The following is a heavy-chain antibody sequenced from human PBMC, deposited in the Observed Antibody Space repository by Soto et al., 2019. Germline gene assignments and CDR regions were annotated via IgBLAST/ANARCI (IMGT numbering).Heavy chain of an antibody. CDR2: IDHNGIT. D-gene: IGHD1-1*01. V-gene: IGHV4-4*02. Sequence: QLQESGPGLVKPSGNLSLTCAVSGGSISNSKWWTWVRQVPGKGLEWIGKIDHNGITNYNPSLESRVTTSKDESKNQLSLKLTSVTAADTAVYYCARLDRDYFYHGMDVWGQGTTVTVSS. J-gene: IGHJ6*02. CDR1: GGSISNSKW. CDR3: ARLDRDYFYHGMDV.